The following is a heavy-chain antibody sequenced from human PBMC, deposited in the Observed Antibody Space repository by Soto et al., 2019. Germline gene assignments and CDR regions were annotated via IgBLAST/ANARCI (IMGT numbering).Heavy chain of an antibody. V-gene: IGHV4-59*01. D-gene: IGHD6-19*01. CDR1: GGSISSYY. Sequence: PSETLSLTCTVSGGSISSYYWSWIRQPRGKGLEWIGYIYYSGSTNDNPSLKSRVTISVDTSKNQFSLKLSSVTAADTAVYYCASTNSSGWYGDAFDIWGQGTMVTVSS. CDR3: ASTNSSGWYGDAFDI. J-gene: IGHJ3*02. CDR2: IYYSGST.